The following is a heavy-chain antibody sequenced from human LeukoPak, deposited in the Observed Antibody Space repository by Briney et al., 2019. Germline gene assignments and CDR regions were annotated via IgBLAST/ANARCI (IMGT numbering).Heavy chain of an antibody. CDR2: IIPIFGTA. CDR1: GGTFSSYA. CDR3: ARHPSPNDAFDI. J-gene: IGHJ3*02. Sequence: ASVKVSCKASGGTFSSYAIGWVRQAPGQGPEWMGGIIPIFGTANYAQKFQGRVTITADESTSTAYMELSSLRSEDTAVYYCARHPSPNDAFDIWGQGTMVTVSS. V-gene: IGHV1-69*01.